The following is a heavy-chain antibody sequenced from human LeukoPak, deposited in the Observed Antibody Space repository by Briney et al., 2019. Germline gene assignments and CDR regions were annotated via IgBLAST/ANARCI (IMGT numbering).Heavy chain of an antibody. Sequence: SVKVSCKASGGTFSSYAISWVRQAPGQGLEWMGGIIPIFGTANYAQKFQGRVTITTDESTSTAYMELSSLRSEDTAVYYCTINPNHMPRYYFDYWGQGTLVTVSS. CDR3: TINPNHMPRYYFDY. D-gene: IGHD2-2*01. CDR2: IIPIFGTA. V-gene: IGHV1-69*05. CDR1: GGTFSSYA. J-gene: IGHJ4*02.